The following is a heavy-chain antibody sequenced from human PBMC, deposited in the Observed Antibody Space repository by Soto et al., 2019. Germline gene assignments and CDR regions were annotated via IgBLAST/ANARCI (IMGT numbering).Heavy chain of an antibody. D-gene: IGHD1-26*01. V-gene: IGHV3-9*01. CDR3: AKDIGVGGADIFDF. CDR1: GFTFDDYA. J-gene: IGHJ4*02. Sequence: SGGSLRLSCAASGFTFDDYAMNWVRQAPGKGLEWVSGISWNSGSIAYADSVKGRFTISRDNAKNSLYLQMNSLRVEDTAFYYCAKDIGVGGADIFDFRGRGTLVTVSS. CDR2: ISWNSGSI.